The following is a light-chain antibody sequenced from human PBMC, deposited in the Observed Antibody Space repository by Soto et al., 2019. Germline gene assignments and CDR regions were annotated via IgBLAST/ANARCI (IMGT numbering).Light chain of an antibody. CDR3: QQTYSDPWT. CDR1: QSIRSC. J-gene: IGKJ1*01. Sequence: DIEIAQSPSTLSASVGDRVTIPCRASQSIRSCLNWYQQKSGKAPNLLMYGASTFQSGVPSRFSGSGSGTDFTLPLSSLQPDDFSTYYCQQTYSDPWTFGQGTKVDIK. CDR2: GAS. V-gene: IGKV1-39*01.